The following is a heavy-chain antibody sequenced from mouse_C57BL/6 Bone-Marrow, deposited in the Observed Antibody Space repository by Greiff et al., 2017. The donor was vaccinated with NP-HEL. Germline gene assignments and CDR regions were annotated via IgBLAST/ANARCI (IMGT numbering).Heavy chain of an antibody. V-gene: IGHV2-6*01. CDR2: IWGVGST. J-gene: IGHJ3*01. D-gene: IGHD4-1*01. CDR1: GFSLTSYG. CDR3: ASGALGRGFAY. Sequence: VNVVESGPGLVAPSQSLSITCTVSGFSLTSYGVDWVRQSPGKGLEWLGVIWGVGSTNYNSALKSRLSISKDNSKSQVFLKMNSLQTDDTAMYYCASGALGRGFAYWGQGTLVTVSA.